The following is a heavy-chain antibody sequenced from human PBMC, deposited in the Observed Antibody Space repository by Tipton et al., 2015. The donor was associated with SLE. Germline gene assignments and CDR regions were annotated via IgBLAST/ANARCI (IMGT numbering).Heavy chain of an antibody. CDR1: GYSISSGYY. D-gene: IGHD3-3*02. J-gene: IGHJ4*02. CDR3: ATFSQSRLFDY. CDR2: ISSSGSTI. Sequence: LSLTCVVSGYSISSGYYWGWVRQPPGKGLGWGSYISSSGSTIYYADSVKGRFTISRDNAKNSLYLQMKSLRAEDTAMYYCATFSQSRLFDYWGQGRLVTVSS. V-gene: IGHV3-11*04.